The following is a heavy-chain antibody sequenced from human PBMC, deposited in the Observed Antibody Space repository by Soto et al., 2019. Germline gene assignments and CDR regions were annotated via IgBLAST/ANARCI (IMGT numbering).Heavy chain of an antibody. D-gene: IGHD6-13*01. V-gene: IGHV3-53*01. CDR2: IYSGGST. CDR1: GFTVSSNY. Sequence: GGSLRLSCAASGFTVSSNYMSWVRQAPGKGLEWVSVIYSGGSTYYADSVKGRFTISRDNSKNTLYLQMNSLRAEDTAVYYCARDWSSSSWYYYGMDVWGQGTTVTVSS. J-gene: IGHJ6*02. CDR3: ARDWSSSSWYYYGMDV.